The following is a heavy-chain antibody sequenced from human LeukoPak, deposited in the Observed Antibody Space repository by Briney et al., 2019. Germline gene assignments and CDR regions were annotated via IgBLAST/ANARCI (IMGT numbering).Heavy chain of an antibody. Sequence: PGGSLRLSCAASGFTFSSYGMHWVRQAPGKGLEWVAFIRYDGSNKYYADSVKGRFTISRDNSKNTLYLQMNSLRAEDTAVYYCARRETVTTPFDYWGQGTLVTVSS. CDR3: ARRETVTTPFDY. J-gene: IGHJ4*02. V-gene: IGHV3-30*02. CDR1: GFTFSSYG. D-gene: IGHD4-17*01. CDR2: IRYDGSNK.